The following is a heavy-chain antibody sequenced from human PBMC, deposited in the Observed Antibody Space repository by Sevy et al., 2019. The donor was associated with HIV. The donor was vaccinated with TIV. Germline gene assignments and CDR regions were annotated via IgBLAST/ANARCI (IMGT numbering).Heavy chain of an antibody. Sequence: SETLSLTCTVSGGSIGSSSYYWGWFRQPPGKGLEYIGSIYYTGSTSYNPSLKSLFTISVDRSKNQNSLRLTSVTAADTAFYFCARPDSLNYYAMDVWGQGTTVTVSS. J-gene: IGHJ6*02. CDR3: ARPDSLNYYAMDV. CDR2: IYYTGST. D-gene: IGHD2-15*01. CDR1: GGSIGSSSYY. V-gene: IGHV4-39*01.